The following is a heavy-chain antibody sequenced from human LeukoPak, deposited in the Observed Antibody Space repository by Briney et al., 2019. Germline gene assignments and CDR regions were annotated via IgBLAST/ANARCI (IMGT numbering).Heavy chain of an antibody. CDR3: ARNFDY. V-gene: IGHV3-21*01. CDR1: GFTFSSYS. CDR2: ISNSSSYI. Sequence: GGSLRLSCAASGFTFSSYSMNWVRQAPGKGLEWVSSISNSSSYIYYADSVKGRFTISRDNAKNSLYLQMNSLRAEDTAVYYCARNFDYWGQGTLVTVSS. J-gene: IGHJ4*02.